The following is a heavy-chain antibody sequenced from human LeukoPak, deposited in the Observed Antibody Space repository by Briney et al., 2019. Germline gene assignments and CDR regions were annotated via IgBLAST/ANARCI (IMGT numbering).Heavy chain of an antibody. J-gene: IGHJ5*02. D-gene: IGHD6-6*01. CDR3: ARDAIAARPRNWFDP. Sequence: TGGSLRLSCAASGFTFSSYAMSWVRQAPGKGLEWVAVIWYDGSNKYYADSVKGRFTISRDNSKNTLYLQMNSLRAEDTAVYYCARDAIAARPRNWFDPWGQGTLVTVSS. V-gene: IGHV3-33*08. CDR1: GFTFSSYA. CDR2: IWYDGSNK.